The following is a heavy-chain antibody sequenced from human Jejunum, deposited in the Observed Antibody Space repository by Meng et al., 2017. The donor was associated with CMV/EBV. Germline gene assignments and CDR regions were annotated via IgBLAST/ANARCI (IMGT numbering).Heavy chain of an antibody. CDR2: VYHSGTT. CDR3: ARALRYCSSTSCHGMDV. CDR1: SISSGYY. D-gene: IGHD2-2*01. Sequence: SISSGYYWDWIRQPTGKGLEWIGSVYHSGTTYYNPSLKSRVTISVDTSKNQFSLKLSSVTAADTALYYCARALRYCSSTSCHGMDVWGQGTTVTVSS. V-gene: IGHV4-38-2*02. J-gene: IGHJ6*02.